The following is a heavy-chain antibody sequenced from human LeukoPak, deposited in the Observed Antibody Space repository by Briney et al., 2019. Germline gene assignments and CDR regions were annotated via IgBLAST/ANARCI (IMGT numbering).Heavy chain of an antibody. Sequence: GGSLRLSCTTSGFTYGDYAMSWVRQAPGKGLEWVGFIRSKAYGGTTQYAASLKGRLTISRDDSKSIVYLQVNSLKTEDTAVYYCARDALGYDILTGYYDDRYPDYWGQGTLVTVSS. CDR2: IRSKAYGGTT. D-gene: IGHD3-9*01. J-gene: IGHJ4*02. CDR1: GFTYGDYA. CDR3: ARDALGYDILTGYYDDRYPDY. V-gene: IGHV3-49*04.